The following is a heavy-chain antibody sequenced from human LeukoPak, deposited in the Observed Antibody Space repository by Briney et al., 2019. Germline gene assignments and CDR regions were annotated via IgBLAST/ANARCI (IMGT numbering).Heavy chain of an antibody. Sequence: GGSLRLSCAASGFTFSSYRMTWVRQSPGKGLEWVANIKQDGGEKYYVDSVTGRFTISRDNAKNSLYLQMNSLRAEDTAVYYCARMSTSSWYVCDYWGQGNLVTVSS. D-gene: IGHD6-13*01. V-gene: IGHV3-7*01. CDR2: IKQDGGEK. J-gene: IGHJ4*02. CDR1: GFTFSSYR. CDR3: ARMSTSSWYVCDY.